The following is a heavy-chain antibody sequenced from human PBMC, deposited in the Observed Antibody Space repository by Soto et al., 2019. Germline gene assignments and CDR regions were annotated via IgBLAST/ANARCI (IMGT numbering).Heavy chain of an antibody. CDR3: AREVGSRIDY. CDR1: GYTFTSYD. V-gene: IGHV1-8*01. D-gene: IGHD6-13*01. Sequence: QVQLVQSGAEVKKPGASVKVSCKASGYTFTSYDINWVRQATGQGLEWMGWMNPNSGNTGYAQKIQGRVTMTRDTSKSTAYMELSSLSSEDTAMYYCAREVGSRIDYCGQGTLVTVSS. J-gene: IGHJ4*02. CDR2: MNPNSGNT.